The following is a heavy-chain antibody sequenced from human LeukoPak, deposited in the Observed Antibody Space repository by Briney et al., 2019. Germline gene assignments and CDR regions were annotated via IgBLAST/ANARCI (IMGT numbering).Heavy chain of an antibody. D-gene: IGHD1-26*01. CDR1: GYTFTSYG. CDR2: ISAYNGNT. J-gene: IGHJ4*02. CDR3: ATSVDGGQWELFPTGYSDY. V-gene: IGHV1-18*01. Sequence: ASVKVSCKASGYTFTSYGISWVRQAPGQGLEWMGWISAYNGNTNYAQKLQGRVTMTTDTSTSTAYMELRSLRSDDTAVYYCATSVDGGQWELFPTGYSDYWGQGTLVTVSS.